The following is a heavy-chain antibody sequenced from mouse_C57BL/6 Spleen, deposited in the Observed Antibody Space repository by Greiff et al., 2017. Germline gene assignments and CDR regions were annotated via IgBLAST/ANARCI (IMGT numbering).Heavy chain of an antibody. CDR1: GYTFTSYW. Sequence: QVQLQQPGAELVMPGASVKLSCKASGYTFTSYWMHWVKQRPGQGLEWIGEIDPSDSYTTYNQKFKGKSTLTVDKSSSTAYMQLSSLTSEDSAVYYCARSRGSSWYFDVWGTGTTVTVSS. J-gene: IGHJ1*03. CDR2: IDPSDSYT. V-gene: IGHV1-69*01. CDR3: ARSRGSSWYFDV. D-gene: IGHD1-1*01.